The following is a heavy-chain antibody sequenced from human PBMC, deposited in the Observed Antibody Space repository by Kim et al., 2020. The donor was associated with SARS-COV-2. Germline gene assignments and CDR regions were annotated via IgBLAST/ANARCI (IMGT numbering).Heavy chain of an antibody. D-gene: IGHD6-13*01. V-gene: IGHV3-64*01. CDR1: GFPFSNYP. J-gene: IGHJ4*01. CDR3: ARDVLAREAVGTPGDY. CDR2: ISSSGGST. Sequence: GGSLRLSCAASGFPFSNYPMHWVRQAPGKGLEYVSVISSSGGSTFYASSVKGRFTISRDNSKNTLLLQLGSLRPEDMAVYYCARDVLAREAVGTPGDYWG.